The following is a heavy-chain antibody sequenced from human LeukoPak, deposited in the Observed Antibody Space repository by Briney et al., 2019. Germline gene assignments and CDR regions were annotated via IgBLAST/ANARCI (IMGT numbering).Heavy chain of an antibody. Sequence: SETLSLTCTVSGGSISSYYWRWIRQPAGKGLEWIGRIYTSGSTNYNPSLKSRVTMSVDTSKNQFSLKLSSVTAADTAVYYCARVSIAARRGAFDIWGQGAMVTVSS. J-gene: IGHJ3*02. CDR2: IYTSGST. V-gene: IGHV4-4*07. D-gene: IGHD6-6*01. CDR3: ARVSIAARRGAFDI. CDR1: GGSISSYY.